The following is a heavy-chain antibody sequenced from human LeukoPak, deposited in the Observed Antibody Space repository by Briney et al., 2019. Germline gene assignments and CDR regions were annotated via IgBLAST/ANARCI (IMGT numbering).Heavy chain of an antibody. Sequence: PSETLSLTCAVYGGSFSGYYWSWIRQPPGKGLEWIGEINHSGSTNYNPSLKSRVTISVDTSKNQFSLKLSSVTAADTAVYYCASTLGSRRLDYWGQGTLVTVSS. D-gene: IGHD6-13*01. J-gene: IGHJ4*02. CDR1: GGSFSGYY. CDR2: INHSGST. CDR3: ASTLGSRRLDY. V-gene: IGHV4-34*01.